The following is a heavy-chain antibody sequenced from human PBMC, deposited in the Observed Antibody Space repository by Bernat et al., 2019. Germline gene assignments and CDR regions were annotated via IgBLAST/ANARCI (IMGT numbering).Heavy chain of an antibody. CDR3: AKDDRGCYEFWSGHQIYFDY. CDR1: GFTFSSYA. CDR2: ISGSGGST. D-gene: IGHD3-3*01. Sequence: EVQLLESGGGLVQPGGSLRLSCAASGFTFSSYAMSWVRQAPGKGLEWVSAISGSGGSTYYADSVKGRFTISRDNSKNTLYLQMNSLRAEDTAVYYCAKDDRGCYEFWSGHQIYFDYWGQGTLVTGSS. V-gene: IGHV3-23*01. J-gene: IGHJ4*02.